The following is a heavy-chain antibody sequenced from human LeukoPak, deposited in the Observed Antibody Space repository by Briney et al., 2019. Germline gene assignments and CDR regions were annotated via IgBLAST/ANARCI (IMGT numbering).Heavy chain of an antibody. Sequence: SEPLSLTCAVYGGSFSGNYWSWIRQPPGKGLEWIGEIIHNRGTGRGSTSYNPSLKSRVNISVDTSKNQFSLKLSSVTAADTALYYCASLYCSSTSCYLFHWGQGTLVTVSS. D-gene: IGHD2-2*01. CDR2: IIHNRGTGRGST. V-gene: IGHV4-34*12. CDR1: GGSFSGNY. CDR3: ASLYCSSTSCYLFH. J-gene: IGHJ4*02.